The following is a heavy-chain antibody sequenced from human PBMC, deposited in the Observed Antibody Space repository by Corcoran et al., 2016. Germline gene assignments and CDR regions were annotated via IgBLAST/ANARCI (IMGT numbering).Heavy chain of an antibody. CDR2: ISSSSSYI. CDR3: ARSGYCSGGSCQNWFDP. D-gene: IGHD2-15*01. CDR1: GFTFSSYS. Sequence: EVQLVESGGGLVKPGGSLRLSCAASGFTFSSYSMNWVRQAPGKGLEWVSSISSSSSYIYYADSVKGRFTISRDNAKNSLYLQMNSLRAEDTAVYYCARSGYCSGGSCQNWFDPWGQGTLVTVSS. V-gene: IGHV3-21*01. J-gene: IGHJ5*02.